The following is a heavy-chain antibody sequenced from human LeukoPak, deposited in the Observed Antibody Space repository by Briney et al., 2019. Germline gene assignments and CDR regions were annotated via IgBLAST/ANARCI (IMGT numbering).Heavy chain of an antibody. J-gene: IGHJ6*03. CDR1: GFTFSSYS. Sequence: PGGSLKLSCAASGFTFSSYSMNWVRQAPGKGLEWVSSISSSSSYIYYADSVKGRFTISRDNAKNSLYLQMNSLRAEDTAVYYCARAPPGSAVEYMDVWGKGTTVTVSS. CDR2: ISSSSSYI. CDR3: ARAPPGSAVEYMDV. V-gene: IGHV3-21*04.